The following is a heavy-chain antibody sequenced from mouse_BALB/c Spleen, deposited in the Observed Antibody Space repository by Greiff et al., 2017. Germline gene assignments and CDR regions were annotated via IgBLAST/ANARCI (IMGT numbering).Heavy chain of an antibody. CDR2: IDPENGNT. CDR1: GFNIKDYY. J-gene: IGHJ1*01. V-gene: IGHV14-1*02. D-gene: IGHD1-1*01. CDR3: ADSGSSYWYFDV. Sequence: EVQLQQSGAELVRPGALVKLSCKASGFNIKDYYMHWVKQRPEQGLEWIGWIDPENGNTIYDPKFQGKASITADTSSNTAYLQLSSQTSEDTAVYYCADSGSSYWYFDVWGAGTTVTVSS.